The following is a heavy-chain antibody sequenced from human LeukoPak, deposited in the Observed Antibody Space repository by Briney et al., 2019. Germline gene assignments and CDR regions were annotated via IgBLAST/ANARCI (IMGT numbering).Heavy chain of an antibody. Sequence: GRSLRVSCAASGFTFSSYAMHWVRQAPGKGLEWVAVISSDGGDKYYADSVRGRFTISRDNSKNTLYLQMSSLRAEDTAVYYCARDRGSSNYYYNDYWGQGTLVIVSS. CDR1: GFTFSSYA. D-gene: IGHD3-22*01. V-gene: IGHV3-30-3*01. CDR2: ISSDGGDK. CDR3: ARDRGSSNYYYNDY. J-gene: IGHJ4*02.